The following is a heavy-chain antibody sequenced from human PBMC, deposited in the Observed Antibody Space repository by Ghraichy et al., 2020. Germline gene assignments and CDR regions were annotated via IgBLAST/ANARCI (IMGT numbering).Heavy chain of an antibody. V-gene: IGHV6-1*01. CDR3: ARERHIVVVTAHDAFDI. J-gene: IGHJ3*02. CDR2: TYYRSKWYN. D-gene: IGHD2-21*02. Sequence: SETLSLTCAISGDSVSSNSAAWNWIRQSPSRGLEWLGRTYYRSKWYNDYAVSVKSRITINPDTSKNQFSLQLNSVTPEDTAVYYCARERHIVVVTAHDAFDIWGQGTMVTVSS. CDR1: GDSVSSNSAA.